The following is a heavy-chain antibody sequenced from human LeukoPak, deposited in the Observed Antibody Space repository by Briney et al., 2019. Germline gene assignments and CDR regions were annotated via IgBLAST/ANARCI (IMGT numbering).Heavy chain of an antibody. V-gene: IGHV1-2*02. D-gene: IGHD3-10*01. CDR3: ARALSGTYYSLHY. CDR2: INPKSGGT. J-gene: IGHJ4*02. Sequence: ASVKVSCKASGYTFTGDYIHWVRRPLGQGLEWMGWINPKSGGTNYAQKFQGRVTMTRDTSISTAYMELSRLKSDDTAVYYCARALSGTYYSLHYWGQGTLVTVSS. CDR1: GYTFTGDY.